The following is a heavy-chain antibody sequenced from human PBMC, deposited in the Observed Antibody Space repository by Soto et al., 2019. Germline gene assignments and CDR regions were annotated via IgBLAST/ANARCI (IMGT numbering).Heavy chain of an antibody. Sequence: AETVPLAGTVEGGSIDRYYWNWIRQPPGKGLEWIGYISNSGSTNFNPSLKSRITISVDTSKNQFSLRLSSVTAADTAIYYCARHGAYYYYAMDVWGQGTTVT. D-gene: IGHD3-16*01. CDR2: ISNSGST. CDR3: ARHGAYYYYAMDV. CDR1: GGSIDRYY. J-gene: IGHJ6*02. V-gene: IGHV4-59*08.